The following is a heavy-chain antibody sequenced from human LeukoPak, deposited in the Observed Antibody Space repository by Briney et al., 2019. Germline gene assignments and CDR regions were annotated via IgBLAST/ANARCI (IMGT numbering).Heavy chain of an antibody. CDR3: ARGGGRGRLSHVG. D-gene: IGHD3-16*01. V-gene: IGHV4-59*01. CDR2: IYYCGST. Sequence: TSETLSLTCTVSGGSISSYYWSWIRQPPGKGLEWIGYIYYCGSTNYNPSLKSRVTISVDTSKNQFSLKLSSVTAADPAVDYCARGGGRGRLSHVGWGQGTLVTVSS. J-gene: IGHJ4*02. CDR1: GGSISSYY.